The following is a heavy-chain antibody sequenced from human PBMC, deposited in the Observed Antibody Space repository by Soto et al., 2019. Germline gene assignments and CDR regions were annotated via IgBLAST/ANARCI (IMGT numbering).Heavy chain of an antibody. J-gene: IGHJ6*02. V-gene: IGHV4-59*01. CDR3: ARTDTAMVIRGMDV. CDR1: GGSISSYY. CDR2: IYYSGST. D-gene: IGHD5-18*01. Sequence: KTSETLSLTCSVSGGSISSYYWSWIRQAPGKGLEWIGYIYYSGSTNYNPSLKSRVTISVDTSKNQFSLNLRSVTAADSAVYYCARTDTAMVIRGMDVWGQGTTVTVSS.